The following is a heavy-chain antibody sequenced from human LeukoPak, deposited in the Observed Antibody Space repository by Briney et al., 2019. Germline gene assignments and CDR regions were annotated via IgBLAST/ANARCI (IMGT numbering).Heavy chain of an antibody. J-gene: IGHJ2*01. CDR2: IHYTGAT. Sequence: PSETLSLTCAVYCVTFRGYYWSWIRQPPGKGLEWIGEIHYTGATNYKPYLTSRVTISGDPSKNQVSLRVYSVTAADTAVYYCARGVLGPYYFDLWGRGTLVTVSS. D-gene: IGHD7-27*01. CDR1: CVTFRGYY. CDR3: ARGVLGPYYFDL. V-gene: IGHV4-34*01.